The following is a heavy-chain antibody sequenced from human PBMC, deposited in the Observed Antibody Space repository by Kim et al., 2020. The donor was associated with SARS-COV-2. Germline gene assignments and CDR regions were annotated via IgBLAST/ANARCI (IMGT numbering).Heavy chain of an antibody. D-gene: IGHD6-19*01. CDR2: INTDNSNT. J-gene: IGHJ5*01. CDR3: ARCLFSSGWYRLDS. CDR1: GYTFSSYY. Sequence: ASVKVSCKASGYTFSSYYISWVRQAPGQGLEWMGWINTDNSNTNYAQRLQGRVTMTRDTSTSTAYMELSSLRSDDTALYYCARCLFSSGWYRLDSWGQGTLVTVSS. V-gene: IGHV1-18*04.